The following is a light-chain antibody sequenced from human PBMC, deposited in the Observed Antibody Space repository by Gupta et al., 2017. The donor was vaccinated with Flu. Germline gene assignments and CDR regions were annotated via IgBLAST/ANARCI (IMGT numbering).Light chain of an antibody. Sequence: GERETLSCRAMQGVSSSLAWYQQKPGQPPRLLIYGASTRATGIPARFSGSGSGTEFTLTISSLQSEDFAVYYCQQYNYWPGTFGQGTKVEIK. CDR1: QGVSSS. CDR3: QQYNYWPGT. J-gene: IGKJ1*01. V-gene: IGKV3-15*01. CDR2: GAS.